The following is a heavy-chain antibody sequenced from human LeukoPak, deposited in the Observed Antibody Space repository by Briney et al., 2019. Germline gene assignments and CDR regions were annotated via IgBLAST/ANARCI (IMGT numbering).Heavy chain of an antibody. CDR2: ISSSSNTI. CDR3: ARDHPNWGATDY. J-gene: IGHJ4*02. V-gene: IGHV3-48*01. CDR1: GFTFSSYS. D-gene: IGHD7-27*01. Sequence: GGSLRLSCAASGFTFSSYSMNWVRQAPGKGLEWVSYISSSSNTIYYADSVKGRYTISRDNAKNSLYLQMNSLRAEDTAVYYCARDHPNWGATDYWGQGTLVTVSS.